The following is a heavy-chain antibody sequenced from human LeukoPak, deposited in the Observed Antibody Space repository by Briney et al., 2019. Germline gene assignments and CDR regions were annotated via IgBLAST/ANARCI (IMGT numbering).Heavy chain of an antibody. CDR1: GGSISSYY. V-gene: IGHV4-59*08. D-gene: IGHD5-12*01. CDR2: IYYSGST. CDR3: VRHGYSGYGSHFDY. Sequence: SETLSLTYTVSGGSISSYYWSWIRRPPGKGLEWSGYIYYSGSTNYNPSLKSRVTISIDTSKNQFSLKLSSVTAADTAVYYCVRHGYSGYGSHFDYWGQGTLVTVSS. J-gene: IGHJ4*02.